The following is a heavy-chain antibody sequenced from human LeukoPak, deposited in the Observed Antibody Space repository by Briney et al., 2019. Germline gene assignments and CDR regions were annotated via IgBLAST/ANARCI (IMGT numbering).Heavy chain of an antibody. D-gene: IGHD6-19*01. CDR2: ICYSGTT. V-gene: IGHV4-59*08. J-gene: IGHJ5*01. CDR3: ARHSPRRIAVAGTTWWFDP. Sequence: SETLSLTCTVSGGSISSYDWSWIRQPPGGGLEWIGYICYSGTTNYNPSLKSRVTISVDRSMNQFSLKLISVTAADTAVCYCARHSPRRIAVAGTTWWFDPWGQGTLVTVSS. CDR1: GGSISSYD.